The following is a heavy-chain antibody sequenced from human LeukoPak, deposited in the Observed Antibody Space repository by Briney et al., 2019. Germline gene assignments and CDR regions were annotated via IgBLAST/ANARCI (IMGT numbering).Heavy chain of an antibody. D-gene: IGHD3-22*01. CDR3: ARRSSYDSSGYYSR. V-gene: IGHV4-39*01. J-gene: IGHJ4*02. CDR2: IYYSGST. Sequence: SETLSLTCTVSGGSISSTTYYWGWIRQPPGKGLEWIGSIYYSGSTYYNPSLKSRVTLSADTSKNQFSLKLSSVTAADTAVYYCARRSSYDSSGYYSRWGQGTLVTVSS. CDR1: GGSISSTTYY.